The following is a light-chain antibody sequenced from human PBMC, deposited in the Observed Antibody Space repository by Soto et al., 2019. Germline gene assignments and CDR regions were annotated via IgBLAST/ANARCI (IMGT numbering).Light chain of an antibody. CDR2: GVS. CDR1: QSVSRNY. V-gene: IGKV3-20*01. CDR3: QQYGSSLT. Sequence: EVVMTHSPASLSASPGERFTLSCMAIQSVSRNYLAWDQQKPGQAPRLLIYGVSSRPIGIPDRLSGGGSGTDFTLTISRLEPEDFPFYYCQQYGSSLTFGQGTRLEIK. J-gene: IGKJ5*01.